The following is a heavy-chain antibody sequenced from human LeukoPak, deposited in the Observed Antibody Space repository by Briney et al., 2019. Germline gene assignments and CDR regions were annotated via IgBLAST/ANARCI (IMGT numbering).Heavy chain of an antibody. V-gene: IGHV1-69*10. CDR3: ARDADTPMAPAPPSL. J-gene: IGHJ4*02. CDR2: IIPILGIA. D-gene: IGHD5-18*01. CDR1: GGTFSIYA. Sequence: ASVKVSCKASGGTFSIYAISWVRQAPGQGLEWMGGIIPILGIANYAQKFQGRVTITADKSTSTAYMELSSLRSEDTAVYYCARDADTPMAPAPPSLWGQGTLVTVSS.